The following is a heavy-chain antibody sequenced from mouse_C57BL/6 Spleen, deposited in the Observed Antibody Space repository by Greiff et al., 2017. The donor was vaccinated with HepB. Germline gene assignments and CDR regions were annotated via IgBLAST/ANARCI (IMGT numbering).Heavy chain of an antibody. CDR2: IDPSDSET. V-gene: IGHV1-52*01. CDR3: AREGVITTVVSFDY. D-gene: IGHD1-1*01. CDR1: GYTFTSYW. Sequence: QVQLQQPGAELVRPGSSVKLSCKASGYTFTSYWMHWVKQRPIQGLEWIGNIDPSDSETHYNQKFKDKATLTVDKSSSIAYMQLSSLTSEDSAVYYCAREGVITTVVSFDYWGQGTTLTVSS. J-gene: IGHJ2*01.